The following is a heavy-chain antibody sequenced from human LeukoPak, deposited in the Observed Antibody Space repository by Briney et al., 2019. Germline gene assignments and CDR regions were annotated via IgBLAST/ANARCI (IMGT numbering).Heavy chain of an antibody. V-gene: IGHV5-51*01. CDR3: ARQAFGGDAFDI. J-gene: IGHJ3*02. D-gene: IGHD2-15*01. CDR2: IYPGDSDT. CDR1: GYNFPNFW. Sequence: GDSLKISCKGSGYNFPNFWIGWVRQMPGKGLEWMGIIYPGDSDTRYSPSFQGQVTISADKSISTAYLQWSSLKASDTAMYHCARQAFGGDAFDIWGQGTMVTVSS.